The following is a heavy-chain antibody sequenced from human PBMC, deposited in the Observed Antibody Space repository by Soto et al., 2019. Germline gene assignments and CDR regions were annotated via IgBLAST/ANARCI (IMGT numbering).Heavy chain of an antibody. J-gene: IGHJ6*02. D-gene: IGHD1-26*01. V-gene: IGHV3-21*01. CDR1: GFTFNSYT. CDR2: ITSSGSYI. Sequence: EAQLVESGGGLVKPGGSLRLSCAASGFTFNSYTMNWVRQAPGKGLEWVSSITSSGSYIYYADSVKGRFTISRDNAKKSLYLKMDSLRAEDTAVYYCAKEVGRSYYGMDVWGQGTTVTVSS. CDR3: AKEVGRSYYGMDV.